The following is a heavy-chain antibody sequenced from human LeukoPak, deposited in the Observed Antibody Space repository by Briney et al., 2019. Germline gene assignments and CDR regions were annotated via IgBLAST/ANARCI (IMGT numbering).Heavy chain of an antibody. CDR2: IKSKTDGGTT. D-gene: IGHD5-18*01. Sequence: GGSLRLSCAASGFTFSSYSMNWVRQAPGKGLEWVGRIKSKTDGGTTDYAAPVKGRFTISRDDSKNTLYLQMNSLKTEDTAVYYCTTLGRYSYGKAFSYWGQGTLVTVSS. CDR3: TTLGRYSYGKAFSY. J-gene: IGHJ4*02. CDR1: GFTFSSYS. V-gene: IGHV3-15*01.